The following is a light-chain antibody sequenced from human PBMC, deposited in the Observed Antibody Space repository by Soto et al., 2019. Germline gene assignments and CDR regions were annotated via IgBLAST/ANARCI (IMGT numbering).Light chain of an antibody. CDR3: QSYDSNLSGVV. CDR1: SSNIGAGYD. J-gene: IGLJ2*01. Sequence: QSVLTQPPSVSGAPGQRVTISCTGSSSNIGAGYDVHWYQQIPGTAPKPLIYGNSNRPSGVPDRFSGFKSGTTASLAITGLQAEDEADYYCQSYDSNLSGVVFGGGTKLTVL. CDR2: GNS. V-gene: IGLV1-40*01.